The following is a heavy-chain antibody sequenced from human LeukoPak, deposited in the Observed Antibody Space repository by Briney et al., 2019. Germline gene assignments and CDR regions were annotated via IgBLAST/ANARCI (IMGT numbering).Heavy chain of an antibody. CDR1: GFTFSKYR. J-gene: IGHJ4*02. CDR2: INTDGTVT. V-gene: IGHV3-74*01. D-gene: IGHD6-19*01. CDR3: ATKQWLAPPPDS. Sequence: GGSLRLSCAASGFTFSKYRMLWVRHAPGKGLESVSRINTDGTVTTYADSVKGRFTVSRDNADNTMFLQMNSVRDEDTAVYYCATKQWLAPPPDSWGQGTPVTVSS.